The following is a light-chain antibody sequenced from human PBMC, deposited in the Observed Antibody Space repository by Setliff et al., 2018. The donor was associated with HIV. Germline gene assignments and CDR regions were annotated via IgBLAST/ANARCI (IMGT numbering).Light chain of an antibody. V-gene: IGLV2-14*03. Sequence: QSALTQPATVSGSPGQSITISCTGSSGDVGSYDYVSWYQRFPGKAPKLIIYDVISRPSGISSRFSGSKSGNTASLTISGLQAEDEGYYFCASYTGISAPVLFGGGTK. CDR2: DVI. J-gene: IGLJ3*02. CDR1: SGDVGSYDY. CDR3: ASYTGISAPVL.